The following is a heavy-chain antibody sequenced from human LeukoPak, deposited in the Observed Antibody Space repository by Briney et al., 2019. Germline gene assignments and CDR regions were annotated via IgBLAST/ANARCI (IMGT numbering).Heavy chain of an antibody. CDR2: IYHSGST. V-gene: IGHV4-4*02. J-gene: IGHJ3*02. CDR1: GGSISSPNW. CDR3: ARSASGSYAFDI. D-gene: IGHD1-26*01. Sequence: SGTLSLTCAVSGGSISSPNWWSWVRQPPGKGLEWIGEIYHSGSTNYNLSLKSRVTISVDKAKNQFSLKLNSVTAADTAVYYCARSASGSYAFDIWGQGTMVPVSS.